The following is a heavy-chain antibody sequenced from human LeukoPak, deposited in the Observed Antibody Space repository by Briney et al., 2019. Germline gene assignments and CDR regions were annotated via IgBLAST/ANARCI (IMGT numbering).Heavy chain of an antibody. J-gene: IGHJ4*02. CDR1: GFTVSTNY. CDR3: ARGRGSYYFDY. Sequence: PGGSLRLSCAASGFTVSTNYMSWVRQAPGKGLEWVSVIYSGGSTYYADSVKGRFTISRDNTKNTLYLQMNSLRAEDTAVYYCARGRGSYYFDYWGQGTLVTVSS. V-gene: IGHV3-53*01. D-gene: IGHD1-26*01. CDR2: IYSGGST.